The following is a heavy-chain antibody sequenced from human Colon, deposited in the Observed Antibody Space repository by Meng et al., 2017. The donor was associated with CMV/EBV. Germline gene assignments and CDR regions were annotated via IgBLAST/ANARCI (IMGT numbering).Heavy chain of an antibody. Sequence: GESLKISCTTSGFTFGDYATNWVRQAPGKGLEWVGFIRSKASGGTTEYAASVKGRFTISRDDSKGIAYLQTNSLKTEDTAVYYCARIVGYCSGGSCYSGREYYFDYWGQGTLVTVSS. CDR1: GFTFGDYA. CDR2: IRSKASGGTT. D-gene: IGHD2-15*01. J-gene: IGHJ4*02. CDR3: ARIVGYCSGGSCYSGREYYFDY. V-gene: IGHV3-49*04.